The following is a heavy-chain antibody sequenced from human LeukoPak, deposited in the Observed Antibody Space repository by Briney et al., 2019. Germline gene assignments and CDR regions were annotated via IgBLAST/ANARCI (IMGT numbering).Heavy chain of an antibody. V-gene: IGHV3-13*04. CDR3: ARGQDGSGSYSPVDY. CDR2: IGTAGDT. Sequence: GGSLRLSCAASGFTFSSYNMHWVRQATGKGLEWVSAIGTAGDTYYPGSVKGRFTISRENAKNSLYLQMNSLRAGDTAVYYSARGQDGSGSYSPVDYWGQGTLVTVSS. CDR1: GFTFSSYN. D-gene: IGHD3-10*01. J-gene: IGHJ4*02.